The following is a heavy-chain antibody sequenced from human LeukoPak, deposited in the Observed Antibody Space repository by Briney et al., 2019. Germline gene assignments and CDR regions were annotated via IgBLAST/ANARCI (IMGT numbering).Heavy chain of an antibody. D-gene: IGHD7-27*01. CDR2: ISAYNGNT. Sequence: ASVKVSFKCSVYTFTSYGISWVRQAPGQGLEWMGWISAYNGNTNYAKKLQGRVTMTTDTSTSTAYMELRSLRSDDTAVYYCARERLTGVDYWGQGTLVTVSS. J-gene: IGHJ4*02. CDR1: VYTFTSYG. V-gene: IGHV1-18*01. CDR3: ARERLTGVDY.